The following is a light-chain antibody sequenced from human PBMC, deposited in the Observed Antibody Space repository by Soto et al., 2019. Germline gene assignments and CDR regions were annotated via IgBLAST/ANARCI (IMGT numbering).Light chain of an antibody. V-gene: IGKV3-11*01. CDR2: DSS. CDR1: QSVTSF. Sequence: EIVLTQSPGTLSLSPGERATLSCRASQSVTSFLALYQQKPGQAPRLLIYDSSKRATVIPARFSGSGSGTDFTHTINSLEPEDIAVYCCQQRTNWPLTFGGGTKVEIK. CDR3: QQRTNWPLT. J-gene: IGKJ4*01.